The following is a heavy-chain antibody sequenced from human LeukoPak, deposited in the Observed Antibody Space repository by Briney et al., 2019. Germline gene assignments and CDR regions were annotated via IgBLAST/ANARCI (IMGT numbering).Heavy chain of an antibody. Sequence: ASVKVSCKTSGYTFTDYYIHWARQAPGQGLEWMGWINPKSGATDFAQKFQGRITLTRDTSITTAHMEVNRLTSDDTAVYFCTIDEWELPGYWGQGTRVTV. CDR2: INPKSGAT. V-gene: IGHV1-2*02. J-gene: IGHJ4*02. CDR1: GYTFTDYY. D-gene: IGHD1-26*01. CDR3: TIDEWELPGY.